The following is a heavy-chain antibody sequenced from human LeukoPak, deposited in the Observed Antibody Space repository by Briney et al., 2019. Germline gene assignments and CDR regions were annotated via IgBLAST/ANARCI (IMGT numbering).Heavy chain of an antibody. CDR1: GYTFTSYG. CDR3: ARVQIAAAGPDWFDP. J-gene: IGHJ5*02. V-gene: IGHV1-18*01. CDR2: ISAYNGNT. D-gene: IGHD6-13*01. Sequence: ASVKVSCKASGYTFTSYGISWVRQAPGQGLEWMGWISAYNGNTNYAQKLQGRVTMTTDTSTSTAYMELRSLRSDDTAVYYCARVQIAAAGPDWFDPWGQGTLVTVSS.